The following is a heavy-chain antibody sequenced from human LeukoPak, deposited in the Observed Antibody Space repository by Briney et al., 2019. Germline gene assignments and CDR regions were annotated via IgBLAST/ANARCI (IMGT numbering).Heavy chain of an antibody. CDR3: ARDFTGLLPPSYYFDY. CDR1: GYTFTGYY. J-gene: IGHJ4*02. CDR2: INPNGADT. D-gene: IGHD2-15*01. Sequence: ASVKVSCKASGYTFTGYYMRWVRQAPGRRLGWMGWINPNGADTNYAQKFQGRVTMTRDTSISTAYMELSRLRSDDTALYYCARDFTGLLPPSYYFDYWGQGTLVTVSS. V-gene: IGHV1-2*02.